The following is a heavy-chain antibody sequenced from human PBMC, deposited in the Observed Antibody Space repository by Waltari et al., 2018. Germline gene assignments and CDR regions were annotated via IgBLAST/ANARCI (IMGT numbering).Heavy chain of an antibody. CDR2: IDPEDGET. Sequence: EVQLVQSGAAVKKPGATVKISCKASGYTFIDYVRHWVQQAPGKGLEWVGRIDPEDGETVYAEKFQGRVTITADTSTDTSYLELSSLRSDDTAVYYCAPLPGGSGQTFDYWGQGTLLTVSS. J-gene: IGHJ4*02. V-gene: IGHV1-69-2*01. CDR3: APLPGGSGQTFDY. D-gene: IGHD3-10*01. CDR1: GYTFIDYV.